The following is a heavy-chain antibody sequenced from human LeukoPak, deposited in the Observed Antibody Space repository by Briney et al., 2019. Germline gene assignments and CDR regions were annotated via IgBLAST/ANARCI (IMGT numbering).Heavy chain of an antibody. D-gene: IGHD3-22*01. J-gene: IGHJ3*02. Sequence: SETLPLTCAVSGYSISSGYYWGWIRQPPGKGLEWIGSIYHGGSTYYNPSLKSRVTISVDTSKNQFSLKLSSVTAADTAVYYCARHIGYYDSSGYRSGAFDIWGQGTMVTVSS. CDR3: ARHIGYYDSSGYRSGAFDI. CDR2: IYHGGST. CDR1: GYSISSGYY. V-gene: IGHV4-38-2*01.